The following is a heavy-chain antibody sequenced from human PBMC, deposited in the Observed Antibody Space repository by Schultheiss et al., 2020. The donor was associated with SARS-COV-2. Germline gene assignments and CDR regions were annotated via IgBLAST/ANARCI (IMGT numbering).Heavy chain of an antibody. CDR2: ISWNSGSI. V-gene: IGHV3-74*01. CDR3: AKDSYYYDSSGYYPMAIDY. J-gene: IGHJ4*02. Sequence: GGSLRLSCAASGFTFSSYWMHWVRQAPGKGLVWVSGISWNSGSIGYADSVKGRFTISRDNSKNTLYLQMNSLRAEDTAVYYCAKDSYYYDSSGYYPMAIDYWGQGTLVTVSS. D-gene: IGHD3-22*01. CDR1: GFTFSSYW.